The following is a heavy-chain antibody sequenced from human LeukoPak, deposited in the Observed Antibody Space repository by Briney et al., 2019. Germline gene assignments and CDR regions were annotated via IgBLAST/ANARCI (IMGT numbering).Heavy chain of an antibody. CDR3: AKDLHYYVAMGV. CDR2: IGSDFKT. J-gene: IGHJ6*02. CDR1: GFTFSGFA. Sequence: GGSPRLSCAASGFTFSGFAMTWVRQAPGKRLEWVSRIGSDFKTHYSESVKGRFAISRDNSKSTLFLQMNSLRAEDTALYYCAKDLHYYVAMGVWGQGTAVTVSS. D-gene: IGHD3-10*02. V-gene: IGHV3-23*01.